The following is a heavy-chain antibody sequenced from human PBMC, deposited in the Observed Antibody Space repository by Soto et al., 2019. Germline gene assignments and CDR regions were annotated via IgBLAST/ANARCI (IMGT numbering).Heavy chain of an antibody. CDR1: GITISTYS. V-gene: IGHV3-74*01. CDR3: VRDGHCIATSCYGNWFDP. D-gene: IGHD2-2*01. J-gene: IGHJ5*02. CDR2: INISXRPT. Sequence: PGGSLRLSCAASGITISTYSMHRIRQVPGKGLELLSRINISXRPTHYADSVKGRFTIARDNANNTLHLEMNSLRAEDTSVYYFVRDGHCIATSCYGNWFDPWGQGTLVTVSS.